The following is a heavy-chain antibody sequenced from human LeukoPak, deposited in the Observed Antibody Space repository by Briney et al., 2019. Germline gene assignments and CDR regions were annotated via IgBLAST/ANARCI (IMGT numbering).Heavy chain of an antibody. CDR2: IYPSGNT. CDR3: AGRYCTNGVCRSLYYFDY. CDR1: GGSFSSYF. V-gene: IGHV4-4*07. D-gene: IGHD2-8*01. J-gene: IGHJ4*02. Sequence: PSETLSLTCSVSGGSFSSYFWSWVRQPAGKGLEWIGRIYPSGNTNYNPSLKSRVTLSVDTSKNQFSLKLSSVTAADTAVYYCAGRYCTNGVCRSLYYFDYWGQGTLVTVSS.